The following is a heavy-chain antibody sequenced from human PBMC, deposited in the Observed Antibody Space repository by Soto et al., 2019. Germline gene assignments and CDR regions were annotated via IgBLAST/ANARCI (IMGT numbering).Heavy chain of an antibody. V-gene: IGHV1-69*01. D-gene: IGHD6-19*01. J-gene: IGHJ5*02. Sequence: QVHLEQSGAEVKKPGSSVKVSCKFSGGTFSSYVIIWVRQAPGQGLEWMGGIIHVSGTANDAQKFHCRVTISADAATNTAYMELSSVRFAYTAGYYCATVDISVARVGWFDPFGQGTLVTVSS. CDR2: IIHVSGTA. CDR3: ATVDISVARVGWFDP. CDR1: GGTFSSYV.